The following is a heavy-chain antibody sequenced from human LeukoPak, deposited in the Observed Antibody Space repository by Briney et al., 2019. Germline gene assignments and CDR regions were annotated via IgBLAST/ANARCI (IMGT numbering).Heavy chain of an antibody. Sequence: SVKLSCKASGGTFSSYAISWVRQAPGQGLEWMGGIIPIFGTANYAQKFQGRVTITADESTSTAYMELSSLRSEDTAVYYCARYSSSWYQGVYAFDIWGQGTMVTVSS. V-gene: IGHV1-69*13. D-gene: IGHD6-13*01. J-gene: IGHJ3*02. CDR3: ARYSSSWYQGVYAFDI. CDR2: IIPIFGTA. CDR1: GGTFSSYA.